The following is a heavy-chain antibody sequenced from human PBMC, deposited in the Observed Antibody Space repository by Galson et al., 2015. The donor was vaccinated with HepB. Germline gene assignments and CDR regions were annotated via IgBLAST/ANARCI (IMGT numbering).Heavy chain of an antibody. CDR1: GLTVSSNY. J-gene: IGHJ1*01. CDR3: AKVGRYCTSTSCYTLEYQN. Sequence: SLRLSCAASGLTVSSNYMSWVRQAPGEGLEWVSVLYSDGSTYYTDSVKGRFTISRDNSKNTLYLQMDSLRVDDTAVYYCAKVGRYCTSTSCYTLEYQNWGQGTLVTVSS. CDR2: LYSDGST. V-gene: IGHV3-53*01. D-gene: IGHD2-2*01.